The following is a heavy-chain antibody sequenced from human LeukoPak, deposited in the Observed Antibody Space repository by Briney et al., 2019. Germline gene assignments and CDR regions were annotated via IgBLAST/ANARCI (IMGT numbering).Heavy chain of an antibody. D-gene: IGHD6-13*01. J-gene: IGHJ4*02. CDR1: GGSISSGGYY. CDR2: IYTSGST. CDR3: ARLTYSTREVDY. Sequence: SETLSLTCTVSGGSISSGGYYWSWIRQPAGKGLEWIGRIYTSGSTNYNPSLKSRVTMSVDTSKNQFSLKLSSVTAADTAVYYCARLTYSTREVDYWGQGTLVTVSS. V-gene: IGHV4-61*02.